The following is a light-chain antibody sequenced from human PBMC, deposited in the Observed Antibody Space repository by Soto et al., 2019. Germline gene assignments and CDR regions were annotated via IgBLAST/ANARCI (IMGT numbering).Light chain of an antibody. CDR3: QQANSFPRT. CDR1: QGINTW. CDR2: AVS. J-gene: IGKJ4*01. Sequence: DIPMTQSPSSVSASVGDRVTITGRASQGINTWLAWYQQKPGKAPKLLIYAVSSLQSGVPSRFSGSGSGTEFPLSISSLQPEDVATSYCQQANSFPRTFGGGTTVEIK. V-gene: IGKV1-12*01.